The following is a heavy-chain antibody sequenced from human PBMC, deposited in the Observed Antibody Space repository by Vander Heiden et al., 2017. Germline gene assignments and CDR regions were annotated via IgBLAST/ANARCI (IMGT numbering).Heavy chain of an antibody. CDR1: GGSINSYD. J-gene: IGHJ6*02. Sequence: QVRLQESGPGLVKPSETLSLACSVSGGSINSYDWSWVRQPPRKGLEWIGYIYYSGSTTYNPSLKRRVTISVDTSKNQFSLKLNSVTAADTAVYYCARYGYTSSLYGMDVWGQGTTVTVSS. D-gene: IGHD6-13*01. V-gene: IGHV4-59*08. CDR3: ARYGYTSSLYGMDV. CDR2: IYYSGST.